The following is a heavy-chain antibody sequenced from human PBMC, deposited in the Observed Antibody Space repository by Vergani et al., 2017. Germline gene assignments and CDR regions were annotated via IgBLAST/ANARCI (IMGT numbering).Heavy chain of an antibody. CDR2: IYYSGST. D-gene: IGHD3-3*01. Sequence: QLQLQESGPGLVKPSETLSLTCTVSGGSISSSSYYWGWIRQPPGKGLEWIGSIYYSGSTYYNPSLKSRVTISVDTSKNQFSLKLSSVTAADTAVYYFARLKGAYYDFWSGQIGAFDIWGQGTMVTVSS. J-gene: IGHJ3*02. CDR1: GGSISSSSYY. CDR3: ARLKGAYYDFWSGQIGAFDI. V-gene: IGHV4-39*01.